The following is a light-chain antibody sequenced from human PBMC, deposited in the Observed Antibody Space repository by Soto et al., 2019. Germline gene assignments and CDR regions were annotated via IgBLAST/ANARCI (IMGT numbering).Light chain of an antibody. CDR1: QNVGRDY. CDR3: QQYASSPLT. CDR2: GAS. Sequence: EIVLTQSPATLSLSPGERATLSCGASQNVGRDYLAWYQQKPGLAPRLLIHGASIRATGIPDRFSGSGSGTDFTLIINRLEPEDFAVYFCQQYASSPLTFGGGTEVEIK. V-gene: IGKV3D-20*01. J-gene: IGKJ4*01.